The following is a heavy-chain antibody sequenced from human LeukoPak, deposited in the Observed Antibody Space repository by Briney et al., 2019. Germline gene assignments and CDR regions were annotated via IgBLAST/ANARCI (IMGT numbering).Heavy chain of an antibody. CDR3: ARLGYSDPYYFDN. Sequence: GGSLRLSCAASGFTFSGHWINWVRQSPGKGPEWVANIKQDGSEKYYLDSVKGRSTISRDNAKSSLYLQMPSLRVEDTAVYYCARLGYSDPYYFDNWGQGTLVTVSS. J-gene: IGHJ4*02. CDR1: GFTFSGHW. CDR2: IKQDGSEK. V-gene: IGHV3-7*05. D-gene: IGHD5-18*01.